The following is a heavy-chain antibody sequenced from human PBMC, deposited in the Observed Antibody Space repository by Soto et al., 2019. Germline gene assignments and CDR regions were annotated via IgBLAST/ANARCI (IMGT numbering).Heavy chain of an antibody. CDR2: ISGSGGSA. J-gene: IGHJ4*02. Sequence: EVQLLESGGGLLQPGGSLRVSCAASGFMFSSYAMSWVRQAPGKGLEWVSSISGSGGSAFYADSVKGRFTISRDNSKSTLSLQTSSLRVEDTAVYYCAKGERDTALAGLDFDYWGQGTLVTVSS. CDR1: GFMFSSYA. CDR3: AKGERDTALAGLDFDY. V-gene: IGHV3-23*01. D-gene: IGHD5-18*01.